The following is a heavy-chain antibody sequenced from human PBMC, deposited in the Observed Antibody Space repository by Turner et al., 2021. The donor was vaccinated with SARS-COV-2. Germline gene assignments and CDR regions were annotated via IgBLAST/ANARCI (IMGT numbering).Heavy chain of an antibody. D-gene: IGHD2-15*01. CDR2: IYPGDSDN. V-gene: IGHV5-51*01. J-gene: IGHJ3*02. CDR3: ARQKYCSGEGCFTFGDAFDI. Sequence: DVHRVQSGVEVKRPGESLKFSCHVSGSIFASYWIGWVRQMPGKGLEWMGIIYPGDSDNRYSPSFQGQVIISADKSTSTAYLQWTSLKASDTATYYCARQKYCSGEGCFTFGDAFDIWGQGTMVTVS. CDR1: GSIFASYW.